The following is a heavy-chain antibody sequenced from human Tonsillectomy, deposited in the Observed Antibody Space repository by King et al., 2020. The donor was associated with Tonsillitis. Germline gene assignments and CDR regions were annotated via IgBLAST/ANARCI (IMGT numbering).Heavy chain of an antibody. Sequence: QLVQSGAEVKKPGASVKVSCKTSGFTLTNYYLHWVRQAPGQGLEWMGWINPNSGGTKYAQKFQDRVTMTRDTSIGTGYMDLRRLTSDDTTVYYCARSGRYLSGLSYSYMDVWGKGTTVTVSS. CDR2: INPNSGGT. D-gene: IGHD1-26*01. V-gene: IGHV1-2*02. CDR3: ARSGRYLSGLSYSYMDV. J-gene: IGHJ6*03. CDR1: GFTLTNYY.